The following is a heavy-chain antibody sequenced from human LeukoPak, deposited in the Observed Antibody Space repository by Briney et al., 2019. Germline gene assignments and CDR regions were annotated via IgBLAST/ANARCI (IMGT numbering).Heavy chain of an antibody. CDR1: GFTVSSNY. Sequence: GGSLRLSCAACGFTVSSNYMSWVRQAPGKGLEWLSVIYSGGSTYYADSVKGRFTISRDNSKNTLYLQMNSLRAEDTAVYYCARDLNDILTGYFYGMDVWGPGTTVTVSS. D-gene: IGHD3-9*01. V-gene: IGHV3-66*01. CDR2: IYSGGST. CDR3: ARDLNDILTGYFYGMDV. J-gene: IGHJ6*02.